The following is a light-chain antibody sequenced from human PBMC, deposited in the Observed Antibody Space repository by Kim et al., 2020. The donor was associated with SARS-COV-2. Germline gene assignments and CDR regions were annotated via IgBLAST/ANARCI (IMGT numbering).Light chain of an antibody. J-gene: IGLJ2*01. V-gene: IGLV2-11*01. Sequence: GQSVTISCSATSSDVGGYNYVSWYQQHPGKAPKLMIYDVSKRPSGVPDRFSGSKSGNTASLTISGLQAEDEADYYCCSYAGSYTLVFGGGTKVTVL. CDR3: CSYAGSYTLV. CDR1: SSDVGGYNY. CDR2: DVS.